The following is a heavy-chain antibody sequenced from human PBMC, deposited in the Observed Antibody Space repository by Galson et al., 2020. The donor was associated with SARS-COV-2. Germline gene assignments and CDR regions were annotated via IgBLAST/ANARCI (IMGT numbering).Heavy chain of an antibody. V-gene: IGHV3-30*04. Sequence: GESLQISCAASGFTFSRYAMHWVRQAPGKGLEWVAVISYDGNNKYYTDSVKGRFTISRDNSKNTLYLQMNSLRAEDTAVYYCARAASGSYFGQFDYWGQGTLVTVSS. CDR3: ARAASGSYFGQFDY. D-gene: IGHD1-26*01. J-gene: IGHJ4*02. CDR2: ISYDGNNK. CDR1: GFTFSRYA.